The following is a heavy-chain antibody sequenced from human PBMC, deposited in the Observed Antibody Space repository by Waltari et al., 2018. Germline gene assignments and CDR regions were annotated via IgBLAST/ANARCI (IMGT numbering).Heavy chain of an antibody. Sequence: EVQLLESGGNLVQPGGSLRLSCAASGFTFSTYAMTWVRQGPGKGLEWVSSIRGSGDGTYYAAAVKGRFTISRDNAKNTLFLQMNSLRADDTAVYYCGRDPNGDYVGAFDFRGQGTMVIVSS. V-gene: IGHV3-23*01. CDR2: IRGSGDGT. CDR3: GRDPNGDYVGAFDF. D-gene: IGHD4-17*01. J-gene: IGHJ3*01. CDR1: GFTFSTYA.